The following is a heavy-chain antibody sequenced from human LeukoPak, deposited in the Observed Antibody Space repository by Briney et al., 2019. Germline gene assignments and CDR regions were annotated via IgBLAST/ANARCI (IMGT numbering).Heavy chain of an antibody. V-gene: IGHV1-18*01. CDR2: ISANDGNT. J-gene: IGHJ4*02. CDR3: ARESHVTREDY. Sequence: ASVKVSCKASGYTFTSYGISWVRQAPGQGLEWMGWISANDGNTDYPQKLQGRVTMTTDASTSTAYMELRSLRSDDTAVYYCARESHVTREDYWGQGTLVTVSS. D-gene: IGHD3-10*01. CDR1: GYTFTSYG.